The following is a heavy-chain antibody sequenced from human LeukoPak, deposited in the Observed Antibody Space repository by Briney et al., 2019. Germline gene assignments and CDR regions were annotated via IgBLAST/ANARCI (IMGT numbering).Heavy chain of an antibody. Sequence: PSETLSLTCTVSGGSISSGDYYWSWIRQPPGKGLEWIGYIYYSGSTYYNPSLKSRVTISVDTSKNQFSLKLSSVTAADTAVYYCAREYGDDNWLDPWGQGTLVTVSS. J-gene: IGHJ5*02. V-gene: IGHV4-30-4*01. CDR2: IYYSGST. D-gene: IGHD4-17*01. CDR3: AREYGDDNWLDP. CDR1: GGSISSGDYY.